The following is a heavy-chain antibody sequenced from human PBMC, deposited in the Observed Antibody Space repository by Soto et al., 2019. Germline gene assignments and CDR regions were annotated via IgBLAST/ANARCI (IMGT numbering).Heavy chain of an antibody. Sequence: ASVKVSCKASGYTFTSYAMHWVRQAPGQRLEWMGWINAGNGNTKYSQKFQGRVTITRDTSASTAYMELSSLRSEDTAVYYCARDRRVVPAAVNWFDPWGQGTLVTVSS. V-gene: IGHV1-3*01. CDR1: GYTFTSYA. CDR2: INAGNGNT. J-gene: IGHJ5*02. D-gene: IGHD2-2*01. CDR3: ARDRRVVPAAVNWFDP.